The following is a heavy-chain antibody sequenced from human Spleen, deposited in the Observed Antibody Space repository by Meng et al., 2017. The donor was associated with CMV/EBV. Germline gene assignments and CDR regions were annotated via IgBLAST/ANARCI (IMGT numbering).Heavy chain of an antibody. CDR1: GYTLTELS. CDR3: ASYSGTYYGAVEF. Sequence: ASVKVSCKVSGYTLTELSMHWVRQAPGKGLEWMGGFAPEDGETTYAQKFQGRVTMTEDTSADTAYMELSSLRSDDTAMYYCASYSGTYYGAVEFWGQGTLVTVSS. V-gene: IGHV1-24*01. D-gene: IGHD1-26*01. CDR2: FAPEDGET. J-gene: IGHJ4*02.